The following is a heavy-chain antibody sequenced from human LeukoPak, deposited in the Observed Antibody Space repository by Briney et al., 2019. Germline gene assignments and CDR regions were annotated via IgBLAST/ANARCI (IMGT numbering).Heavy chain of an antibody. J-gene: IGHJ4*02. V-gene: IGHV4-39*07. CDR3: AREGHSSGWSAFDY. Sequence: PSETLSLTCTVSGGSISSSSYYWGWIRQPPGKGLEWIGSIYYSGSTYYNPSLKSRVTMSVDTSKNQFSLKLSSVTAADTAVYYCAREGHSSGWSAFDYWGQGTLVTVSS. CDR1: GGSISSSSYY. D-gene: IGHD6-19*01. CDR2: IYYSGST.